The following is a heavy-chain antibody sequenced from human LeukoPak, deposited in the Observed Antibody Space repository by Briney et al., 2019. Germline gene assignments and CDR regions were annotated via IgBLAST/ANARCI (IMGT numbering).Heavy chain of an antibody. J-gene: IGHJ5*02. Sequence: ASVKVSCKASGGTFSSYAISWVRQAPGQGLEWMGGIIPIFGTANYAQKFQGRVTITADESTSTAYMELSSLRSEDTAVYYCAREPYCCSTSCWYNWFDPWGQGTLVTVSS. V-gene: IGHV1-69*13. CDR2: IIPIFGTA. D-gene: IGHD2-2*01. CDR1: GGTFSSYA. CDR3: AREPYCCSTSCWYNWFDP.